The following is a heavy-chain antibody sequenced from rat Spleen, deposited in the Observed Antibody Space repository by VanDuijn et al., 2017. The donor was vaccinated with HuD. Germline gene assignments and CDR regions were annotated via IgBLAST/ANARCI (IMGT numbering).Heavy chain of an antibody. V-gene: IGHV2-13*01. Sequence: QVQLKESGPGLVQPSQTLSLTCTVSGFSLSSYGVIWVRQPPGKGLEWMGIMWGNGNTNYNSALKSRLSISRDTSTSQVFLKMNSLQTDDTGTYYCTIHPRYWGQGVMVTVSS. CDR1: GFSLSSYG. CDR3: TIHPRY. D-gene: IGHD3-1*01. CDR2: MWGNGNT. J-gene: IGHJ2*01.